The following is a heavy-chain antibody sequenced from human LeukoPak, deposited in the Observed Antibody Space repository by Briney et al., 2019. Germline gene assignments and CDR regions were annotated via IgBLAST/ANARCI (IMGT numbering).Heavy chain of an antibody. Sequence: SVKVSCKASGGTFSSYAISWVRQAPGQGLEWMGGIIPIFGTANYAQKFQGRVTITADKSTSTAYMELSSLRSEDTAVYYCAGAAVVTPDDAFDIWGQGTMVAVSS. J-gene: IGHJ3*02. CDR1: GGTFSSYA. CDR3: AGAAVVTPDDAFDI. D-gene: IGHD4-23*01. V-gene: IGHV1-69*06. CDR2: IIPIFGTA.